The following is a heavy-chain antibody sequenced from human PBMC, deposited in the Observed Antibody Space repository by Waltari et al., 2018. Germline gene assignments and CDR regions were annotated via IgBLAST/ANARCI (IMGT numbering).Heavy chain of an antibody. CDR2: IYHSGST. CDR1: GYSISSGYY. Sequence: QVQLQESGPGLVKPSETLSLTCAVSGYSISSGYYWGWIRQPPGKGLEWIGSIYHSGSTYDNPSLKSRVTISVDTSKNQFSLKLSSVTAADTAVYYCARHGSGAGGPYYYYGMDVWGQGTTVTVSS. CDR3: ARHGSGAGGPYYYYGMDV. J-gene: IGHJ6*02. D-gene: IGHD1-26*01. V-gene: IGHV4-38-2*01.